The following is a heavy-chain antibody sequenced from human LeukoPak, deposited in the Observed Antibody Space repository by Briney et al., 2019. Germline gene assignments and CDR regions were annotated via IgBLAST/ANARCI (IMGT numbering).Heavy chain of an antibody. J-gene: IGHJ4*02. V-gene: IGHV3-21*01. CDR1: GFTFSSYS. Sequence: GGSLRLSCAASGFTFSSYSMNWVRQAPGKGLEWVSSISSSSSYIYYADSVKGRFTISRDNAKNSLYLQMNSLRAEDTAVYYCARPCSSTSCPLHYWGQGTLVTVSS. D-gene: IGHD2-2*01. CDR2: ISSSSSYI. CDR3: ARPCSSTSCPLHY.